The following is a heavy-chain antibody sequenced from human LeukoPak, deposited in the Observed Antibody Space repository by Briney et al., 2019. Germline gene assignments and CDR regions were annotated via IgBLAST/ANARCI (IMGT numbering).Heavy chain of an antibody. Sequence: PSETLSLTCTVSGGSISSSSYYWGWIRQPPGKGLEWIGSIYYSGSTYYNPSLKSRVTISVDTSKNQFSLKLGSVTAADTAVYYCASIAAAIDPFDYWGQGTLVTVSS. CDR2: IYYSGST. J-gene: IGHJ4*02. CDR1: GGSISSSSYY. CDR3: ASIAAAIDPFDY. D-gene: IGHD6-13*01. V-gene: IGHV4-39*01.